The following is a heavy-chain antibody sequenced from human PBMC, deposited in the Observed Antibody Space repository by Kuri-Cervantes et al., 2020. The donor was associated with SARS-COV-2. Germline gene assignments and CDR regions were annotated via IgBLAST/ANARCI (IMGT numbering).Heavy chain of an antibody. Sequence: ESLKISCAVYGGSFSGYYWSWIRQPPGKGLEWIGEINHSGSTNYNPSLKSRVTISVDTSKNQFSLKLSSVTAADTAVYYCARQFVGYSSSSANYYYYYGMDVWGQGTTVTVSS. CDR2: INHSGST. D-gene: IGHD6-6*01. CDR1: GGSFSGYY. CDR3: ARQFVGYSSSSANYYYYYGMDV. J-gene: IGHJ6*02. V-gene: IGHV4-34*01.